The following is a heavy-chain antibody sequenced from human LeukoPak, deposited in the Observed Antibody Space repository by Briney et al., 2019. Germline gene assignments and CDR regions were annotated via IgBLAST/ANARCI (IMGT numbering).Heavy chain of an antibody. V-gene: IGHV1-2*02. CDR2: INPNSGGT. J-gene: IGHJ4*02. CDR1: GYTFTGYY. D-gene: IGHD4-4*01. CDR3: ARERATVTSD. Sequence: ASVKVSCKASGYTFTGYYMHWVRQAPGQGLEWMGWINPNSGGTNYAENFQGRVTMTRDTSSSTAYMEVSRLISDDTAVYYCARERATVTSDWGQGTLVTVSS.